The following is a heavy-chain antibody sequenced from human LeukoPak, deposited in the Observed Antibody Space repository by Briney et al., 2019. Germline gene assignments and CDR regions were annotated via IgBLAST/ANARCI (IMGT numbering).Heavy chain of an antibody. J-gene: IGHJ4*02. D-gene: IGHD3-10*01. Sequence: EASETLSLTCTVCGGSISSSSYYWGWIRQPPGKGLEWIGSIYYSGSTYYNPSLKSRVTISVDTSKNQFSLKLSSVTAEDTAIYYCAKLFESGTYNNCFHYWGQGTLVTVFS. CDR2: IYYSGST. V-gene: IGHV4-39*07. CDR1: GGSISSSSYY. CDR3: AKLFESGTYNNCFHY.